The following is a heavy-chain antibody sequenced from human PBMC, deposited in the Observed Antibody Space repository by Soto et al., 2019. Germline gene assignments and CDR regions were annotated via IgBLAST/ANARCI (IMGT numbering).Heavy chain of an antibody. D-gene: IGHD1-1*01. CDR3: ARIGTGYYDMDV. V-gene: IGHV3-74*01. J-gene: IGHJ6*03. Sequence: EVQLVESGGGLVQPGGSLRLSCAASGFTFSSYWMHWVRQAPGEGLIWVSRINGDGSRTTYGDSVKGRFTISRDNARNTVYLQMNGLSAEDTAIYYCARIGTGYYDMDVWGKGTTVTVSS. CDR2: INGDGSRT. CDR1: GFTFSSYW.